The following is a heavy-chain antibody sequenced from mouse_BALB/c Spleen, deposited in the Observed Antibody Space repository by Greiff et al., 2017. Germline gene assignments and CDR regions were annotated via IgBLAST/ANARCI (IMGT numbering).Heavy chain of an antibody. D-gene: IGHD3-3*01. CDR3: ARGPHHITWFAY. Sequence: EVQLQESGAELVRPGALVKLSCKASGFNIKDYYMHWVKQRPEQGLEWIGWIDPENGNTIYDPKFQGKASITADTSSNTAYLQLSSLTAEDTAVYYRARGPHHITWFAYWGQGTLVTVSA. CDR1: GFNIKDYY. V-gene: IGHV14-1*02. J-gene: IGHJ3*01. CDR2: IDPENGNT.